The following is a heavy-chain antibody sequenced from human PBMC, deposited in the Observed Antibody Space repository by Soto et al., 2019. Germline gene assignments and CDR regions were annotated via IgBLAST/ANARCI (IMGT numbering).Heavy chain of an antibody. CDR3: TAHPEPKDIVVVVAASAAFDI. CDR1: GFTFSNAW. Sequence: EVQLVESGGGLVKPGGSLRLSCAASGFTFSNAWMSWVRQAPGKGLEWVGRIKSKTDGGTTDYAAPVKGRFTISRDDSKNTLYLQMNSLKTEDTAVYYCTAHPEPKDIVVVVAASAAFDIWGKGTMVTVSS. V-gene: IGHV3-15*01. J-gene: IGHJ3*02. D-gene: IGHD2-15*01. CDR2: IKSKTDGGTT.